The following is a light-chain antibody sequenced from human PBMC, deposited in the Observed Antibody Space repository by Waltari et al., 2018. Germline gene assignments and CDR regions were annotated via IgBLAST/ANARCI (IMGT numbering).Light chain of an antibody. J-gene: IGKJ2*01. CDR2: WAS. V-gene: IGKV4-1*01. Sequence: DIVMTQSPDSLAVSLGERATINCKSSQSGLYTSNSKSYVAWFQQKPGQPPRLLIYWASTRESGVPDRFSGSGSGTDFTLTISSLQAEDVAVYYCQQDYTTPPTFGQGTKLEIK. CDR3: QQDYTTPPT. CDR1: QSGLYTSNSKSY.